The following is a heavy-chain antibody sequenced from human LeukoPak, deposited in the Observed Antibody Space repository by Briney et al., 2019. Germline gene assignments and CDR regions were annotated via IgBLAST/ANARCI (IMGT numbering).Heavy chain of an antibody. CDR3: VRDRELNF. CDR1: GGSFSGYY. D-gene: IGHD3-10*01. Sequence: PSETLSLTCAVYGGSFSGYYWSWIRQPPGKGLEWIGYIYDSGSTTYNPSLKSRATISVDTSKNQFSLKLTSMTAADTAVYYCVRDRELNFWGQGTLVTVSS. J-gene: IGHJ4*02. V-gene: IGHV4-34*11. CDR2: IYDSGST.